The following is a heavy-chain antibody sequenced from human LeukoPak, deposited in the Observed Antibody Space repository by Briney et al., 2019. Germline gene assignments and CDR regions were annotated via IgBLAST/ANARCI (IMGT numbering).Heavy chain of an antibody. CDR3: ATALSLAMY. CDR2: TGARGDTT. CDR1: GFTFNTYG. J-gene: IGHJ4*02. V-gene: IGHV3-23*01. D-gene: IGHD6-6*01. Sequence: GXXLRLSCAASGFTFNTYGMAWVRQAPGKGLDWVSDTGARGDTTHYADPVKGRFTISRDNSKSMLYLQMSNLRAEDTAIYYCATALSLAMYWGQGTLVTVSS.